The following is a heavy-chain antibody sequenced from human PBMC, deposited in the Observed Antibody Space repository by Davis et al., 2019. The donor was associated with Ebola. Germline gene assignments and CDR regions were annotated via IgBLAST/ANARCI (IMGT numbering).Heavy chain of an antibody. J-gene: IGHJ4*02. CDR1: GGTFSSYS. CDR3: ARGRDGFTYDF. V-gene: IGHV1-69*02. Sequence: SVKVSCKASGGTFSSYSISWVRQAPGQGLEWMGRIIPILGIANYAQKFQGRVTITADKSTSTAYMELSSLRSEDTAVYYCARGRDGFTYDFWGQGTLVTVSS. CDR2: IIPILGIA. D-gene: IGHD5-24*01.